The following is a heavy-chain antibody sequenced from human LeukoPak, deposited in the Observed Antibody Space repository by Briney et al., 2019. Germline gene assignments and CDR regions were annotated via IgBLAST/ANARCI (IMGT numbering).Heavy chain of an antibody. V-gene: IGHV3-23*01. J-gene: IGHJ4*02. CDR3: ANSRTGYSTFDY. CDR1: GFTFSSYA. Sequence: GGSLRLSCAASGFTFSSYAMSWVRQAPGKGLEWVSAIGGSGGSTYYADSVKGRFTISRDNSKNTLYLQMNSLRAEDTAVYYCANSRTGYSTFDYRGQGTLVTVSS. D-gene: IGHD3/OR15-3a*01. CDR2: IGGSGGST.